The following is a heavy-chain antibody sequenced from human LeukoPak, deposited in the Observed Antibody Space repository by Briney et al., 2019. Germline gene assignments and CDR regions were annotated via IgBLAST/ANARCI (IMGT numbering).Heavy chain of an antibody. CDR2: ISGSGGST. D-gene: IGHD4-17*01. J-gene: IGHJ3*02. Sequence: GGSLRLSCAASGFTFSSYAMSWVRQAPGKGLEWVSAISGSGGSTYYADSVKGRFTISRDNSKNTLYLQMNSLRAEDTAVYYCAERSDYGDYKGHAFDIWGQGTMVTVSS. CDR1: GFTFSSYA. V-gene: IGHV3-23*01. CDR3: AERSDYGDYKGHAFDI.